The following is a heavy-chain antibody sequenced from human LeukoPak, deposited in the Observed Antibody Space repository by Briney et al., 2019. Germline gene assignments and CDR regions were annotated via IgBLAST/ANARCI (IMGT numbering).Heavy chain of an antibody. V-gene: IGHV3-30-3*01. CDR2: ISYDGTNK. J-gene: IGHJ4*02. D-gene: IGHD2-2*02. CDR3: ARAPLYTNSPPSYFDY. Sequence: GGSQRLSCAASGFTFSSYAMNWVRQAPGKGLEWVAIISYDGTNKDCADSVKGRFTISRDNSKNTLYLQMTSLRAEGTALYACARAPLYTNSPPSYFDYWGQGTLVTVSS. CDR1: GFTFSSYA.